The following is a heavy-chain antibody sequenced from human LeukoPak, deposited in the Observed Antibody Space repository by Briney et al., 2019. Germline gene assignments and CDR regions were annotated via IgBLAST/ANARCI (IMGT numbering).Heavy chain of an antibody. CDR2: ISNGGDTT. CDR3: AKGRYIVVVTAAVAFDI. J-gene: IGHJ3*02. Sequence: GGSLRLSCAASGFTFSDYAMSWVRQAPGKGLEWVSTISNGGDTTYYADSVKGRFTISRYSSKNTLYLQMNSLRAEDTAVYYCAKGRYIVVVTAAVAFDIWGQGTMVTVSS. CDR1: GFTFSDYA. V-gene: IGHV3-23*01. D-gene: IGHD2-21*02.